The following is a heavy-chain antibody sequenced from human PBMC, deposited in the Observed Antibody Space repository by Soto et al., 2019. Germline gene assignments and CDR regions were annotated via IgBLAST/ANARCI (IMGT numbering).Heavy chain of an antibody. CDR3: ARLAVTTHGWFDP. V-gene: IGHV5-10-1*01. J-gene: IGHJ5*02. Sequence: GEFLKIFCKGSWYSFSSYLISWGGQIPGKGLEWMGRIDPSDSYTNYSPSFQGHVTISADKSISTAYLQWSSLKASDTAMYYCARLAVTTHGWFDPWGQGTLVTVSS. D-gene: IGHD4-17*01. CDR1: WYSFSSYL. CDR2: IDPSDSYT.